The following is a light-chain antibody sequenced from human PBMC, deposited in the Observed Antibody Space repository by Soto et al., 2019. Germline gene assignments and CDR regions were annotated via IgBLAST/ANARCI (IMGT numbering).Light chain of an antibody. J-gene: IGKJ1*01. CDR2: GAS. Sequence: EIVLTQSPGTLSVSPGERATLSCRASRSVTSDCLAWYRQRPGQAPWLLVYGASTRATGTPDRISGSGSGTDFTLTISRLEPEDFAVYYCQQCGSSRRTFGQGTRVEIK. CDR3: QQCGSSRRT. CDR1: RSVTSDC. V-gene: IGKV3-20*01.